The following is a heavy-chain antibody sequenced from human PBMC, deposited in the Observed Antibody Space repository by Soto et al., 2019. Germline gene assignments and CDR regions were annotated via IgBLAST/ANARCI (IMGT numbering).Heavy chain of an antibody. CDR3: ARGLISGSHYSGGWYYFDS. V-gene: IGHV4-59*12. CDR1: GGSISSYY. Sequence: PSETLSLTCTVSGGSISSYYWSWIRQPPGKGLEWIGYIYYSGSTNYNPSLKSRVTISVHTSNSQFSLELNSVTAADTAVYYCARGLISGSHYSGGWYYFDSWGQGTQVTVSS. D-gene: IGHD1-26*01. J-gene: IGHJ4*02. CDR2: IYYSGST.